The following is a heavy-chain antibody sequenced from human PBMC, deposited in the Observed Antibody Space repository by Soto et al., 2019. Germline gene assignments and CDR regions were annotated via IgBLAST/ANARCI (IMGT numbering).Heavy chain of an antibody. J-gene: IGHJ6*02. CDR1: GGSFSGYY. Sequence: SETLSLTCAVYGGSFSGYYWSWIRQPPGKGLEWIGEINHSGSTNYNPSLKSRVTISVDTSKNQFSLKLSSVTAADTAVYYCARDERDGLSRFMDLWGQGTTVTVSS. CDR3: ARDERDGLSRFMDL. CDR2: INHSGST. V-gene: IGHV4-34*01. D-gene: IGHD3-16*02.